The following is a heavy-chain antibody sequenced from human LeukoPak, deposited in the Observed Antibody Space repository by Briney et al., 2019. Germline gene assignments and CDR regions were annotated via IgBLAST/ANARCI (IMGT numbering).Heavy chain of an antibody. CDR1: GGSISSSSYY. V-gene: IGHV4-39*01. J-gene: IGHJ4*02. Sequence: PSETLSLTCTVSGGSISSSSYYWGWIRQPPRKGLEWIGSIYYSGSTYYNPSLKSRVTISVDTSKNQFSLKLSSVTAADTAVYYCARRAARPERYFDYWGQGTLVTVSP. CDR2: IYYSGST. D-gene: IGHD6-6*01. CDR3: ARRAARPERYFDY.